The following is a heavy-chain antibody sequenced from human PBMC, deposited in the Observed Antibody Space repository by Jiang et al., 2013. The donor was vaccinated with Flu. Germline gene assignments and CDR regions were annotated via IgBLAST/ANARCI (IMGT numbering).Heavy chain of an antibody. CDR2: IYYSGST. Sequence: CTVSGGSVSSGSYYWSWIRQPPGKGLEWIGYIYYSGSTNYNPSLKSRVTISVDTSKNQFSLKLSSVTAADTAVYYCATTRDITMVRGVIIDAFDIWGQGTMVTVSS. CDR3: ATTRDITMVRGVIIDAFDI. CDR1: GGSVSSGSYY. J-gene: IGHJ3*02. V-gene: IGHV4-61*01. D-gene: IGHD3-10*01.